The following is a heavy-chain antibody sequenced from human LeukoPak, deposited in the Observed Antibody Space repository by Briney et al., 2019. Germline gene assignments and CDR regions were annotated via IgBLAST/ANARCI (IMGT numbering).Heavy chain of an antibody. V-gene: IGHV3-23*01. J-gene: IGHJ4*02. CDR2: IDGGGGGT. CDR3: ARGDDYDILTGYHYYFDY. CDR1: GFTFSSYA. Sequence: GGSLRLSCAASGFTFSSYAMTWVRQAPGMGLEWVSAIDGGGGGTFYADSVKGRFAISRDNSKNTLYLQMNSLRAEDTAVYYCARGDDYDILTGYHYYFDYWGQGTLVTVSS. D-gene: IGHD3-9*01.